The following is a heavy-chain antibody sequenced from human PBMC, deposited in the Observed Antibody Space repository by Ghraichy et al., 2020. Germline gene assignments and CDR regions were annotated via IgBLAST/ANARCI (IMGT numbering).Heavy chain of an antibody. CDR3: AKDFGDYDYFDY. Sequence: GGSLRLSCAASGFTFSSYAMSWVRQAPGKGLEWVSAISGSGGSTYYADSVKARFTISRDNSKNTLYLQMNSLRAEDTAVYYCAKDFGDYDYFDYWGQGTLVTVSS. D-gene: IGHD4-17*01. J-gene: IGHJ4*02. V-gene: IGHV3-23*01. CDR1: GFTFSSYA. CDR2: ISGSGGST.